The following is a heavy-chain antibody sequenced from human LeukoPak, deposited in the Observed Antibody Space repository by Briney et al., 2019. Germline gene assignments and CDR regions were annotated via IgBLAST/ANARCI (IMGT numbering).Heavy chain of an antibody. CDR3: ATYGGTGHCGFDY. Sequence: SETLSLTCTGSGGSISSYYWSWIRQPPGKGLEWIGYIYYSGSTNYNPSLRSRVTISLDTSKKQFSLKLSSVTAADTAVYYCATYGGTGHCGFDYWGQGTLVTVSS. V-gene: IGHV4-59*12. CDR1: GGSISSYY. J-gene: IGHJ4*02. CDR2: IYYSGST. D-gene: IGHD3/OR15-3a*01.